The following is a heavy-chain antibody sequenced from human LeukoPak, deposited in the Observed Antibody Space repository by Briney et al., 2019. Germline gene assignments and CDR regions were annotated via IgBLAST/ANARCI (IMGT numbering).Heavy chain of an antibody. CDR3: ASHRCSGGSCYGLDP. CDR2: IYYSGST. Sequence: SETLSLTCTVSGGSIRSYFWSWIRQPPGKGMEWIGNIYYSGSTNYNPSLTSRVTISVDTSKNQFSLKLSSVTAADTAVYYCASHRCSGGSCYGLDPWGRGTLVTVSS. D-gene: IGHD2-15*01. J-gene: IGHJ5*02. CDR1: GGSIRSYF. V-gene: IGHV4-59*01.